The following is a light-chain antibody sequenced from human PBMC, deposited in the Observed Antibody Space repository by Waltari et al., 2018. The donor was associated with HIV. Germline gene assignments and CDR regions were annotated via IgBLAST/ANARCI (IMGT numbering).Light chain of an antibody. CDR2: DVS. Sequence: QSALTQPASVSGSPGQSITISCTGTSSDVGNYNYVSWDQQHPGQVPKLRIYDVSKRASGVSTRLAGSKAGNTASLTISGLQAEDEADYYCCSYAGTNTYVFGSGTKVTVL. CDR3: CSYAGTNTYV. CDR1: SSDVGNYNY. J-gene: IGLJ1*01. V-gene: IGLV2-23*02.